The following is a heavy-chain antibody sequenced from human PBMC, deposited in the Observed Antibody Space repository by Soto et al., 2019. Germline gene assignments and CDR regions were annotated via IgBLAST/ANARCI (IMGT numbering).Heavy chain of an antibody. V-gene: IGHV3-48*02. CDR3: ARDGSRGYSSSSFDY. J-gene: IGHJ4*02. CDR1: GFTFSSYS. CDR2: ISSSSTI. D-gene: IGHD6-6*01. Sequence: GGSLRLSCAASGFTFSSYSMNWVRQAPGKGLEWVSYISSSSTIYYADSVKGRFTISRDNAKNSLYLQMNSLRDEDTAVYYCARDGSRGYSSSSFDYWGQGTLVTVSS.